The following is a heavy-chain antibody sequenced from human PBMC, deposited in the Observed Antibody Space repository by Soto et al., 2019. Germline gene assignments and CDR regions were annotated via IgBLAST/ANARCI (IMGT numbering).Heavy chain of an antibody. D-gene: IGHD3-10*01. J-gene: IGHJ6*03. CDR1: GGSFSGYY. CDR2: INHSGST. V-gene: IGHV4-34*01. CDR3: ARGGSGVGRGDYYYYYMDV. Sequence: SDTLSLTCAVYGGSFSGYYWSWIRQPPGKGLEWIGEINHSGSTNYNPSLKSRVTISVDTSKNQFSLKLSSVTAADTAVYYCARGGSGVGRGDYYYYYMDVWGKGTTVTVSS.